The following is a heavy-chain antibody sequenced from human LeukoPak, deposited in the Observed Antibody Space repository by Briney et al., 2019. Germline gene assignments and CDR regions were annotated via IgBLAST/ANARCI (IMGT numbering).Heavy chain of an antibody. V-gene: IGHV1-2*02. Sequence: ASVKVSCKASGYTFTGYYMHWVRQAPGQGLEWMGWITPNSGGTNYAQNFQGRVTMTRDTSISTAYMELSRLRSDDTAVYYCARGISSWYDYWGQGTLVTVSS. D-gene: IGHD6-13*01. CDR1: GYTFTGYY. CDR3: ARGISSWYDY. CDR2: ITPNSGGT. J-gene: IGHJ4*02.